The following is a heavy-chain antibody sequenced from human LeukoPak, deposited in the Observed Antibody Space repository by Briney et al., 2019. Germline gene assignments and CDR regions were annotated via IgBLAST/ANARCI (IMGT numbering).Heavy chain of an antibody. D-gene: IGHD2-21*02. V-gene: IGHV3-23*01. CDR1: GFPFSSHG. CDR3: AKFDRTATYFDS. Sequence: PGGSLRLSCAGSGFPFSSHGMNWVRQAPGKGLEWVSGISPGGPTYYADSVKGRFTISRDDSKNTLYLQMKNLRADDTAVYYCAKFDRTATYFDSWGQGTLVTISS. CDR2: ISPGGPT. J-gene: IGHJ4*02.